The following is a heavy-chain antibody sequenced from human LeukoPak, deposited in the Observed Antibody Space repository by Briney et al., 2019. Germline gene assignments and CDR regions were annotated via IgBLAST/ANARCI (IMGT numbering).Heavy chain of an antibody. D-gene: IGHD1-7*01. J-gene: IGHJ6*02. CDR2: IWYDGSNK. CDR1: GFTFSSYG. V-gene: IGHV3-33*01. Sequence: GGSLRLSSAASGFTFSSYGMHWVRQAPGKGLEWVAVIWYDGSNKYYADSVKGRFTISRDNSKNTLYLQMNSLRAEDTAVYYCARVLELRGYYYYGMDVWDQGTTVTVSS. CDR3: ARVLELRGYYYYGMDV.